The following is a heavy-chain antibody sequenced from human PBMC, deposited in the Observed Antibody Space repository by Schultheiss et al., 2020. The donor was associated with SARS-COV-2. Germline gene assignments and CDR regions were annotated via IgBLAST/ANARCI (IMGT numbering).Heavy chain of an antibody. D-gene: IGHD6-13*01. J-gene: IGHJ6*02. CDR2: INPNSGGT. CDR3: ARDGPLIAAASYYYYGMDV. Sequence: ASVKVSCKASGYTFNGYYVHWVRQAPGQGLEWMGWINPNSGGTNYAQKFQGRVTMTRDTSISTAYMELSRLRSDDTAVYYCARDGPLIAAASYYYYGMDVWGQGTTVNVSS. CDR1: GYTFNGYY. V-gene: IGHV1-2*02.